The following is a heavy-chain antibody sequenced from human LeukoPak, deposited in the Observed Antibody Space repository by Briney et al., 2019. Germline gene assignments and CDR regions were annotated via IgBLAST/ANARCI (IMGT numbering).Heavy chain of an antibody. V-gene: IGHV3-43D*03. Sequence: GGSLRLSCAASGFTFDDYAMHWVRQAPGKGLEWVSLISWDGGSTYYADSVKGRFTISRDNSKNSLYLQMNSLRAEDTALYYWAKEKRGCSYGPLDYWGQGTLVTVSS. CDR2: ISWDGGST. D-gene: IGHD5-18*01. J-gene: IGHJ4*02. CDR3: AKEKRGCSYGPLDY. CDR1: GFTFDDYA.